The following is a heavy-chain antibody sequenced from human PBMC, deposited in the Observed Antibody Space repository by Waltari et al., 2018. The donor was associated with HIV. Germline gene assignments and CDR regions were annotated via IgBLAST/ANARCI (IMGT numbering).Heavy chain of an antibody. Sequence: EVQLVESGGGLVKPGGSLRLSCAASGFTFSNAWMRWVRQAPGKGLEGVGRIKSKTGGGTTDYAAPVKGRFTISRDDSKNTLYLQMNSLKTEDTAVYYCTTDQLYYFDYWGQGTLVTVSS. CDR3: TTDQLYYFDY. D-gene: IGHD2-2*01. J-gene: IGHJ4*02. CDR2: IKSKTGGGTT. V-gene: IGHV3-15*01. CDR1: GFTFSNAW.